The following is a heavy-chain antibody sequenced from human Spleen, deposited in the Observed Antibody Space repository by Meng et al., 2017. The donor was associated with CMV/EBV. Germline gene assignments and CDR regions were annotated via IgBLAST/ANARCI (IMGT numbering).Heavy chain of an antibody. Sequence: GESLKISCAASGFTFSGYAMHWVRQAPGKGLEWVAVISYDGSNKYYADSVKGRFTISRDNSKNTLYLQMNSLRAEDTAVYYCARGPGGVSFWGQGTLVTVSS. CDR3: ARGPGGVSF. CDR2: ISYDGSNK. CDR1: GFTFSGYA. D-gene: IGHD3-10*01. J-gene: IGHJ4*02. V-gene: IGHV3-30-3*01.